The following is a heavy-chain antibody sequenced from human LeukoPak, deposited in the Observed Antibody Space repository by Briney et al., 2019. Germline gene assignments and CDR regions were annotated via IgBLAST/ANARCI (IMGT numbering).Heavy chain of an antibody. J-gene: IGHJ6*03. CDR2: VNHSGST. CDR1: GGSFSGYY. V-gene: IGHV4-34*01. Sequence: PSETLSLTCAVYGGSFSGYYWSWIRQPPGKGLEWIGEVNHSGSTNYNPSLKSRVTISLDTSKNQFSLKLSSVTAADTAVYYCARQGRRRDGYNYDYYYYMDVWGKGTTVTISS. D-gene: IGHD5-24*01. CDR3: ARQGRRRDGYNYDYYYYMDV.